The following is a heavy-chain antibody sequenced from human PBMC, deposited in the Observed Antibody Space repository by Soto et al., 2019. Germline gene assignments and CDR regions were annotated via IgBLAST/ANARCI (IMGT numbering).Heavy chain of an antibody. D-gene: IGHD3-3*01. CDR3: ARDMGDFWSNNYYYYGMDV. Sequence: GGSLRLSCAASGFTFSSYWMSWVRQAPGEGLEWVANIKQDGSDKKYVDSVKGRFTISRDNSKNTLYLQMNSLRAEDTAVYYCARDMGDFWSNNYYYYGMDVWGQGTTVTVSS. CDR1: GFTFSSYW. J-gene: IGHJ6*02. V-gene: IGHV3-7*01. CDR2: IKQDGSDK.